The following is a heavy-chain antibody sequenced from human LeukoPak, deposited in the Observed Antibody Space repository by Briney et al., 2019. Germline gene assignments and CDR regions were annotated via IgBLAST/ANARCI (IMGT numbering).Heavy chain of an antibody. CDR2: IYYSGST. Sequence: PSETLSLTCTVSGGSIGSSSYYWGWIRQPPGKGLEWIGSIYYSGSTYYNPSLKSRVTISVDTSKNQFSLKLSSVTAADTAVYYCARTIFGGFDPWGQGTLVTVSS. D-gene: IGHD3-3*01. V-gene: IGHV4-39*07. CDR3: ARTIFGGFDP. J-gene: IGHJ5*02. CDR1: GGSIGSSSYY.